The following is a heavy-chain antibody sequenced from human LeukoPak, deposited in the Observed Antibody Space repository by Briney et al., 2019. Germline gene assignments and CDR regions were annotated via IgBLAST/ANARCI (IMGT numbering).Heavy chain of an antibody. CDR3: ARVQWLVHYFDY. V-gene: IGHV1-69*06. D-gene: IGHD6-19*01. J-gene: IGHJ4*02. Sequence: GASVKVSCKASGGTFSSYAISWVRQAPGQGLEWMGGIIPIFGTANYAQKFQGRGTITADKSTSTAYMELSSLRSEDTAVYYCARVQWLVHYFDYWGQGTLVTVSS. CDR1: GGTFSSYA. CDR2: IIPIFGTA.